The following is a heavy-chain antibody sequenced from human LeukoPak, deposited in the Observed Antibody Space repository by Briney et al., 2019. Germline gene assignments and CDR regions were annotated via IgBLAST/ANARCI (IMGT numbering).Heavy chain of an antibody. CDR3: ARYMYYDILTGYYSMYYFDY. Sequence: KPSETLSLTCTVSGGSISSYYWGWIRQPPGKGLEWIGSIYYSGSTYYNPSLKSRVTISVDTSKNQFSLKLSSVTAADTAVYYCARYMYYDILTGYYSMYYFDYWGQGTLVTVSS. D-gene: IGHD3-9*01. CDR2: IYYSGST. V-gene: IGHV4-39*07. J-gene: IGHJ4*02. CDR1: GGSISSYY.